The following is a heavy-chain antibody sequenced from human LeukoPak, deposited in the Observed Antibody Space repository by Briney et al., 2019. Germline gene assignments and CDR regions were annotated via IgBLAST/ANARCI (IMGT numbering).Heavy chain of an antibody. V-gene: IGHV4-39*01. CDR3: ARRSPEAVAGAFDY. D-gene: IGHD1-26*01. CDR2: IYYSGST. CDR1: GGSISSSSYY. Sequence: SETLSLTCTVSGGSISSSSYYWGWIRQPPGKGLEWIGSIYYSGSTYYNPSLKSRVTISVDTSKNQFSLKLSSVTAADTAVYYCARRSPEAVAGAFDYWGQGTLVTASS. J-gene: IGHJ4*02.